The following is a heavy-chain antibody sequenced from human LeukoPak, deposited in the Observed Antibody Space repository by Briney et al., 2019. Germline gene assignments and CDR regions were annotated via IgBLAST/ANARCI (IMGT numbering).Heavy chain of an antibody. D-gene: IGHD3-22*01. J-gene: IGHJ4*02. Sequence: GESLKISCKGCGYSFTSYWIGWVRQMPGKGLEWMGIIYRGDSGTRYSPYFRGQVTISADKYTRTAYLQWRSLKASDAAMYYCASRDYYDSSGYSDYWGQGTLVTVSS. V-gene: IGHV5-51*01. CDR3: ASRDYYDSSGYSDY. CDR2: IYRGDSGT. CDR1: GYSFTSYW.